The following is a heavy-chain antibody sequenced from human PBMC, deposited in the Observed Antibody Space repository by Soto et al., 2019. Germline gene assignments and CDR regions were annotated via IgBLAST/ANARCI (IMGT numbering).Heavy chain of an antibody. CDR1: GYTFNGYY. CDR3: ARSRGYNSFTTY. Sequence: ASVKVSCKASGYTFNGYYRNWVRKAPGEGLEWMGWIKPNSRGTNYAQKFQGRVTMTRDTSISTAYMELSRLRSDDTAVYYCARSRGYNSFTTYWGQGTLVTVSS. CDR2: IKPNSRGT. V-gene: IGHV1-2*02. J-gene: IGHJ4*02. D-gene: IGHD5-18*01.